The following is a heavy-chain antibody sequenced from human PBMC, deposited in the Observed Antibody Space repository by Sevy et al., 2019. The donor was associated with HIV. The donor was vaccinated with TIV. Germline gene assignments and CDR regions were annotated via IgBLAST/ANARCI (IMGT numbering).Heavy chain of an antibody. V-gene: IGHV3-21*01. J-gene: IGHJ4*02. D-gene: IGHD1-26*01. Sequence: GGSLRLSCAASGFTFSSYSMNWVRQAPGKGLEWVSSISGSSSYIYYADSVKGRFTISRDKAKNSLYLQMNSLRAEDTAVYYCARDSAVGYWGQGTLVTVSS. CDR1: GFTFSSYS. CDR2: ISGSSSYI. CDR3: ARDSAVGY.